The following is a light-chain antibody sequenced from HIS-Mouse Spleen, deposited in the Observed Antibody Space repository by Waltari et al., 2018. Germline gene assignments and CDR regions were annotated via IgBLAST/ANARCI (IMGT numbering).Light chain of an antibody. V-gene: IGLV3-10*01. CDR1: ALPKNY. CDR3: YSTDSSGNHRV. Sequence: SYELTQPPSVSLSSGQTARITCSGDALPKNYAYWYQQKSGQAPLLVIYEDSKRPSGIPERFSGSSSGTMATLTISGAQVEDEADYYCYSTDSSGNHRVFGGGTKLTVL. CDR2: EDS. J-gene: IGLJ2*01.